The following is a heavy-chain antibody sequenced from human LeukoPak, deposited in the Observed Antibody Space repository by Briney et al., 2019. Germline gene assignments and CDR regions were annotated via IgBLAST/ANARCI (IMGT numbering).Heavy chain of an antibody. CDR1: GYTFTSYD. D-gene: IGHD5-18*01. V-gene: IGHV1-8*03. J-gene: IGHJ6*03. CDR3: ARDTAMARPYYYYYMDV. CDR2: MNPNSGNT. Sequence: ASVKVSCKASGYTFTSYDINWVRQATGQGLEWMGWMNPNSGNTGYAQKFQGRVTITRNTSISTAYMELSSLRSEDTAVYYCARDTAMARPYYYYYMDVWGKGTTVTVSS.